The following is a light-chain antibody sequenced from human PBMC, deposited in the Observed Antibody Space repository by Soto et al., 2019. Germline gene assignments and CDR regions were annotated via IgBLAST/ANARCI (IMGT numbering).Light chain of an antibody. V-gene: IGLV1-40*01. CDR1: SSNIGAGYD. J-gene: IGLJ3*02. CDR3: QSYDSSHWV. CDR2: GNS. Sequence: QSVLTQPPSVSGAPGQRVTISCTGSSSNIGAGYDVHWYQQLPGTAPKLLIYGNSNRPSGVPDRFSGSKSGTSASLAITGLQAEDEADYYCQSYDSSHWVFGGGTQLTVL.